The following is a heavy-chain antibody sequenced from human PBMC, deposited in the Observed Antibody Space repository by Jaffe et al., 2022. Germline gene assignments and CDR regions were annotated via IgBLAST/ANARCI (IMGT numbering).Heavy chain of an antibody. CDR2: ISWDGGST. J-gene: IGHJ4*02. CDR3: AKDIMDSGEYYFDY. Sequence: EVQLVESGGVVVQPGGSLRLSCAASGFTFDDYAMHWVRQAPGKGLEWVSLISWDGGSTYYADSVKGRFTISRDNSKNSLYLQMNSLRAEDTALYYCAKDIMDSGEYYFDYWGQGTLVTVSS. CDR1: GFTFDDYA. V-gene: IGHV3-43D*04. D-gene: IGHD3-10*01.